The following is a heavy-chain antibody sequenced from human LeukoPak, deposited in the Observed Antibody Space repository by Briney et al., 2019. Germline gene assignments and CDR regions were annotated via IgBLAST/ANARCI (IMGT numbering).Heavy chain of an antibody. CDR3: VRGVIAAAIFDF. J-gene: IGHJ4*02. V-gene: IGHV3-53*01. Sequence: GGSLRISCAASGFTVSSNYMSWVRQAPGKGLEWVSVIYSGGSTYYADSVKGRFTISRDNSKNTLYLQMNSLRAEDTAVYYCVRGVIAAAIFDFWGQGTLVTVSS. CDR1: GFTVSSNY. D-gene: IGHD6-13*01. CDR2: IYSGGST.